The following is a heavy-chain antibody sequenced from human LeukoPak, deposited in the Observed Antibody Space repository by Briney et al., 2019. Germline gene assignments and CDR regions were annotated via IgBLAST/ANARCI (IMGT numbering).Heavy chain of an antibody. CDR1: GGTFSGYY. V-gene: IGHV4-34*01. Sequence: SETLSLTCAVYGGTFSGYYWSWIRQSPGKGLEWIGEINPGGSTNYNPSLESRVIISVDTSKNQFSLKMDSVRAADTAVYYCARVDCSGGDCASFDYWGQGTLVTASS. D-gene: IGHD2-15*01. J-gene: IGHJ4*02. CDR3: ARVDCSGGDCASFDY. CDR2: INPGGST.